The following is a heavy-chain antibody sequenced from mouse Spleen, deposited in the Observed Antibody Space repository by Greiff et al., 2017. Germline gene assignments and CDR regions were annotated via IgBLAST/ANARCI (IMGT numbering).Heavy chain of an antibody. D-gene: IGHD2-4*01. J-gene: IGHJ4*01. Sequence: EVMLVESGGGLVQPGGSLKLSCAASGFTFSDYYMYWVRQTPEKRLEWVAYISNGGGSTYYPDTVKGRFTISRDNAKNTLYLQMSRLKSEDTAMYYCARQGHYDYDDAMDYWGQGTSVTVSS. V-gene: IGHV5-12*01. CDR2: ISNGGGST. CDR1: GFTFSDYY. CDR3: ARQGHYDYDDAMDY.